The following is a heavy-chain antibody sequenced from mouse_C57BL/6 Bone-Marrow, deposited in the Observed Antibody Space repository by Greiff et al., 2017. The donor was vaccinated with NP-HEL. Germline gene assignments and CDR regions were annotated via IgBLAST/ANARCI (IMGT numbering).Heavy chain of an antibody. J-gene: IGHJ1*03. V-gene: IGHV1-64*01. D-gene: IGHD1-1*01. CDR3: AREDYGSSPWYFDV. CDR1: GYTFTSYW. Sequence: VQLQQSGAELVKPGASVKLSCKASGYTFTSYWMHWVKQRPGQGLEWIGMIHPNSGSTNYNEKFKSKATLTVDKSSSTAYMQLSSLTSEDSAVYYCAREDYGSSPWYFDVWGTGTTVTVSS. CDR2: IHPNSGST.